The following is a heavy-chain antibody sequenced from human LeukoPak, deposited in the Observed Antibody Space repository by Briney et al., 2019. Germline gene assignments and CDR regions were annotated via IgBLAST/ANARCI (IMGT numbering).Heavy chain of an antibody. D-gene: IGHD6-13*01. CDR3: ARSIAAAGTKYMDV. Sequence: SETLSLTCAVSGGSISSSNWWSWVRQPPGKGLEWIGEIYHSGSTNYNPSLKSRVTISVDKSKNQFSLKLSTVTAADTAVYYCARSIAAAGTKYMDVWGKGTTVTVSS. CDR1: GGSISSSNW. V-gene: IGHV4-4*02. J-gene: IGHJ6*03. CDR2: IYHSGST.